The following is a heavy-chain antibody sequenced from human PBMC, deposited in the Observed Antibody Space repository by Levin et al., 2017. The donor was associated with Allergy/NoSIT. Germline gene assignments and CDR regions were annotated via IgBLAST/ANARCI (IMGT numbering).Heavy chain of an antibody. V-gene: IGHV4-39*01. CDR2: IYYSGST. CDR3: ARQAMVAGTPNWFDP. Sequence: SETLSLTCTVSGGSISSNNYYWGWIRQPPGKGLEWIGTIYYSGSTFYNPSLKSRVTISVDTSKNYFSLKLTSVTAADTAVYYCARQAMVAGTPNWFDPWGQGTLVTVSS. D-gene: IGHD2-15*01. J-gene: IGHJ5*02. CDR1: GGSISSNNYY.